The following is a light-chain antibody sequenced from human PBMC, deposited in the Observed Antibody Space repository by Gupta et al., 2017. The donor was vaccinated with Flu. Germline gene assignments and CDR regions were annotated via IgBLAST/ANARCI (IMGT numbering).Light chain of an antibody. V-gene: IGLV2-11*01. CDR3: CSYAGSYTLRV. CDR2: DVS. Sequence: QSALTQPRPVSGSPGQSVTISCTGTSSDVGGYNYVSWSQHHPGKAPKLMIYDVSKRPSGVPDRFSGSKSGNTASLTISGLQAEDEADYYCCSYAGSYTLRVFGGGTKLTVL. J-gene: IGLJ3*02. CDR1: SSDVGGYNY.